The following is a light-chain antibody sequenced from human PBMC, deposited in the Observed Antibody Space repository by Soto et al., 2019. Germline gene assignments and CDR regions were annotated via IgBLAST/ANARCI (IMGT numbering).Light chain of an antibody. CDR2: EDR. CDR3: QSYDDNEQVI. J-gene: IGLJ2*01. V-gene: IGLV6-57*04. Sequence: NFMLTQPHSVSGSPGKTVTISCTRSSGSIGATYVQWYQQRPGSAPATVIYEDRQRPSGVPDRFSGSVDRSSNSASLTISGLNTGDEAAYYCQSYDDNEQVIFGGGTTLSVL. CDR1: SGSIGATY.